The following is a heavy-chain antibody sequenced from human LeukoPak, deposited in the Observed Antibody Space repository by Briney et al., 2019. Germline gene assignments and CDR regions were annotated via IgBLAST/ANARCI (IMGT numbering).Heavy chain of an antibody. CDR1: GYIFTDYA. Sequence: GVSVKVSCKASGYIFTDYAIQWVRQAPGQGLEWMGWINAGNGKTKYSQKFQGRVTITRDTSASTAYMELSGLRSDDTAVYYCARARWTSTVTTYYLDFWGQGTLVTVSS. CDR3: ARARWTSTVTTYYLDF. CDR2: INAGNGKT. D-gene: IGHD4-17*01. V-gene: IGHV1-3*01. J-gene: IGHJ4*02.